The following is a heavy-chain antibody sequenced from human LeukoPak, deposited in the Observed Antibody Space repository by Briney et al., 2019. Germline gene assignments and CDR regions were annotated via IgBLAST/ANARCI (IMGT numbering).Heavy chain of an antibody. J-gene: IGHJ4*02. V-gene: IGHV1-2*02. CDR2: VNPNNGAT. D-gene: IGHD4-17*01. Sequence: ASVRVSCKASGYRFTDYYMHWVRQAPGEGLEWMGWVNPNNGATNYAQKFQGRVTMTRDTSTSTVYMELSSLRSEDTAVYYCTTRDGGYFDYWGQGTLVTVSS. CDR3: TTRDGGYFDY. CDR1: GYRFTDYY.